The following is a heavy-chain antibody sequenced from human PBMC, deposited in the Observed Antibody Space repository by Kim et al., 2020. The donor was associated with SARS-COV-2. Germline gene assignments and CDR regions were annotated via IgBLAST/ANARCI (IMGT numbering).Heavy chain of an antibody. D-gene: IGHD2-15*01. CDR3: AKRWAVVVAATPEGAFDI. Sequence: KGRFTIARDNSKNTLYLQMNSLRAEDTAVYYCAKRWAVVVAATPEGAFDIWGQGTMVTVSS. V-gene: IGHV3-23*01. J-gene: IGHJ3*02.